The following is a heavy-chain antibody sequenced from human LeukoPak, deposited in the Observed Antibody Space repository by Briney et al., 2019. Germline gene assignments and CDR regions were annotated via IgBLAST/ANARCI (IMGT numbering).Heavy chain of an antibody. CDR1: GFTFSSYA. CDR2: ISGSGSST. V-gene: IGHV3-23*01. Sequence: GGSLRLSCAASGFTFSSYAMSWVRQAPGKGLEWVSAISGSGSSTYYADSVRGRFTISRDNSKNTLYLQMNSLRAEDTAVYYCAKDIGAVAGPDAFYICGQGTMVTASS. J-gene: IGHJ3*02. CDR3: AKDIGAVAGPDAFYI. D-gene: IGHD6-19*01.